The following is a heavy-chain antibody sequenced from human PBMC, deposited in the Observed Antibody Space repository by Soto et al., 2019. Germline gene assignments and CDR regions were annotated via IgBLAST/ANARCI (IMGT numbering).Heavy chain of an antibody. D-gene: IGHD6-19*01. Sequence: QITMKESGPTLVKPKQTLTLSCNFSGFSLITNGVGVGWIRQPRGKALEWLALIFWYDDKHYSPSLMNRLTITKDTSKNQVVLTMTNMDPVDTATYYCAHSAQWTDYFDYWGQGTLVTVSS. CDR3: AHSAQWTDYFDY. V-gene: IGHV2-5*01. J-gene: IGHJ4*02. CDR2: IFWYDDK. CDR1: GFSLITNGVG.